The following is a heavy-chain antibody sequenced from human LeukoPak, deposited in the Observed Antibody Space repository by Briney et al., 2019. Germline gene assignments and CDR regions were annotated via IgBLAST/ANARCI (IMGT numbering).Heavy chain of an antibody. D-gene: IGHD6-19*01. J-gene: IGHJ3*02. CDR1: GYTFTSYY. Sequence: ASVKVSCKASGYTFTSYYMHWVRQAPGQGLEWMGIINPSGGSTSYAQKFQGRVTMTTDTSTSTAYMELRSLRSDDTAVYYCARMNSGYAFDIWGQGTMVTVSS. CDR3: ARMNSGYAFDI. V-gene: IGHV1-46*01. CDR2: INPSGGST.